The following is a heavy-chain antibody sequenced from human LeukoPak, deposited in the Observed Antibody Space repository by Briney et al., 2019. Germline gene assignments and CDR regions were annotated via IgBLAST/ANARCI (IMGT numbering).Heavy chain of an antibody. CDR1: GFTSTNYW. CDR3: ARDRYDIVTGYNPLGAFDL. CDR2: INIDGGSI. D-gene: IGHD3-9*01. J-gene: IGHJ3*01. Sequence: PGGSLRLSCAASGFTSTNYWMYWVRQAPEKGLVWVSRINIDGGSISYVDSVKGRFTISRDNAKNTLYLQMNSLRAEDTAVYYCARDRYDIVTGYNPLGAFDLWGQGTMVTVSS. V-gene: IGHV3-74*01.